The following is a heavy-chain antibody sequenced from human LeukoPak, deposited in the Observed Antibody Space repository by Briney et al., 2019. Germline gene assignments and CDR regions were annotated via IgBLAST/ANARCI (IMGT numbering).Heavy chain of an antibody. J-gene: IGHJ6*03. CDR3: ARAVATVTNYYYYYMDV. D-gene: IGHD4-11*01. CDR1: GFTFSSYT. V-gene: IGHV3-21*04. CDR2: ISSSSSYI. Sequence: GGSLRLSCAASGFTFSSYTINWVRQAPGKGLEWVSSISSSSSYIYYADSVKDRFTISRDNSKNTLYLQMNSLRAEDTAVYYCARAVATVTNYYYYYMDVWGKGTTVTVSS.